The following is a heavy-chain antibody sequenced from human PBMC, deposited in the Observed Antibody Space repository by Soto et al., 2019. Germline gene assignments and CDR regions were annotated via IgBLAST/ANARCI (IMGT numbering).Heavy chain of an antibody. V-gene: IGHV4-4*02. D-gene: IGHD6-19*01. Sequence: QVQLQESGPGLVKPSGTLSLTCAVSGGSISSSNWWSWVRQPPGKGLEWIGEIYHSGSTNYNPSRRRPASLCIDKSKIQFPLKPGFVTGADTAVCYCARGGGGLAVAGFIFDYWGQGTLVTVSS. J-gene: IGHJ4*02. CDR2: IYHSGST. CDR1: GGSISSSNW. CDR3: ARGGGGLAVAGFIFDY.